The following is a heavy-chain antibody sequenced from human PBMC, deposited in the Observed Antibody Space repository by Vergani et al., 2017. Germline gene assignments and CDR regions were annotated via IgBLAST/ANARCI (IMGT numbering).Heavy chain of an antibody. CDR1: GGSISSGDYY. D-gene: IGHD1-26*01. CDR2: IYYSGST. CDR3: ARARGIVGATTYYFDY. Sequence: QVQLQESGPGLVKPSQTLSLTCTVSGGSISSGDYYWSWIRQPPGKGLEWIGYIYYSGSTYYNPSLKSRVTISVDTSKNQFSLKLSSVTAADTAVYYCARARGIVGATTYYFDYWGQGTLVTVSS. J-gene: IGHJ4*02. V-gene: IGHV4-30-4*01.